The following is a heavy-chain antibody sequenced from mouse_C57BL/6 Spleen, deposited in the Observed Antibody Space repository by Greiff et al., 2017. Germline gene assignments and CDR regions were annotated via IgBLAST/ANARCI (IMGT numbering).Heavy chain of an antibody. CDR2: IDPNSGGT. V-gene: IGHV1-72*01. Sequence: QVQLQQPGAELVKPGASVTLSCKASGYTFTSYWMHWVKQRPGRGLEWIGRIDPNSGGTKYNEEFKSKATLTVDKPSSTAYMQLSSLTSEDSAVYYCARSSYSNYVGFAYWGQGTLVTVSA. D-gene: IGHD2-5*01. CDR1: GYTFTSYW. J-gene: IGHJ3*01. CDR3: ARSSYSNYVGFAY.